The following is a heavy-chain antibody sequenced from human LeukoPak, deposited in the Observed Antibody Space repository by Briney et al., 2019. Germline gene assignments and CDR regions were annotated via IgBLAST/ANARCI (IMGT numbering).Heavy chain of an antibody. Sequence: ASVKVSCKVSGYTLTELSMHWVRQAPGKGLEWMGGFDPEDGETIYAQKFQGRVTMTEDTSTDTAYMELSSLRSEDTAAYYCATAYTGYSSSWIDYWGQGTLVTVSS. V-gene: IGHV1-24*01. CDR3: ATAYTGYSSSWIDY. D-gene: IGHD6-13*01. J-gene: IGHJ4*02. CDR1: GYTLTELS. CDR2: FDPEDGET.